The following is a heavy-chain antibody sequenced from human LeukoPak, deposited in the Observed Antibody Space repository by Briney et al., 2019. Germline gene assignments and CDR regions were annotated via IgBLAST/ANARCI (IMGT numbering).Heavy chain of an antibody. CDR1: GFTFSSSW. CDR3: APTPRASAVLLAY. Sequence: GGSLRLSCAASGFTFSSSWMIWARQAPGKGLEWVANINQDGGQKYYLDSVKGRFTISRDNADNSLYLQMDGLRAEDTAVYYGAPTPRASAVLLAYWGQGPRFTVS. V-gene: IGHV3-7*01. J-gene: IGHJ4*02. CDR2: INQDGGQK.